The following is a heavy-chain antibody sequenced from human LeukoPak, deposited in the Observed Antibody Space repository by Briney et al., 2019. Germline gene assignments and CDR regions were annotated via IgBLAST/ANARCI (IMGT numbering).Heavy chain of an antibody. D-gene: IGHD3-22*01. CDR1: GYSFTGYY. CDR3: ASRLVSRGYYYDSSGNDDAFDI. J-gene: IGHJ3*02. CDR2: INPNSGGT. V-gene: IGHV1-2*02. Sequence: GASVKVSCKASGYSFTGYYMHWVRQAPGQGLEWMGWINPNSGGTKYAQKFQGRVTMTRDTSISTAYMELSRLRSDDTAVYYCASRLVSRGYYYDSSGNDDAFDIWGQGTMVTVSS.